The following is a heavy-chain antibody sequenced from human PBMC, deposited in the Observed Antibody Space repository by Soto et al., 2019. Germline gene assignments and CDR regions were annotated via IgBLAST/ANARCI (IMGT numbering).Heavy chain of an antibody. CDR2: INAYNGNT. CDR3: AMVDVYVTPSPQDV. Sequence: QDQLVQSGAEVKNPGASVKVSCKATGYSFTRYGIGWARQAPGQGLEGMGWINAYNGNTNYAQNLQGRLTLTTDTSTTTAYMELRSLRSNDTAIYYCAMVDVYVTPSPQDVWGQGTTVTVSS. J-gene: IGHJ6*02. D-gene: IGHD3-16*01. V-gene: IGHV1-18*01. CDR1: GYSFTRYG.